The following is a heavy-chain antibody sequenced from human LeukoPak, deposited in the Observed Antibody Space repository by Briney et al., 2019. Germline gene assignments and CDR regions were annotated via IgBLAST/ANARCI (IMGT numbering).Heavy chain of an antibody. CDR3: ARGRHSIAVAATGFDY. CDR2: IYYSGST. V-gene: IGHV4-59*08. D-gene: IGHD6-19*01. J-gene: IGHJ4*02. Sequence: SETLSLTCTVSGGSISSYYWSWLRQPPGKGLEWIGYIYYSGSTNYIPSLKSRVTISIDTSKNQFSLKLSSVTAADTAVYYCARGRHSIAVAATGFDYWGQGTLVTVSS. CDR1: GGSISSYY.